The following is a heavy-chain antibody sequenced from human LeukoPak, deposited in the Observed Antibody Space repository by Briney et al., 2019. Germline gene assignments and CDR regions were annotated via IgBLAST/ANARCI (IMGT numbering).Heavy chain of an antibody. V-gene: IGHV3-9*01. J-gene: IGHJ4*02. CDR1: GFTFDDYA. CDR2: ISWNSGSI. D-gene: IGHD3-16*02. CDR3: AKGPFGVTFGGVIAHFDY. Sequence: GGSLRLSCAASGFTFDDYAMHWVRQAPGKGLEWASGISWNSGSIGYADSVKGRFTISRDNAKNSLYLQMNSLRAEDTALYYCAKGPFGVTFGGVIAHFDYWGQGTLVTVSS.